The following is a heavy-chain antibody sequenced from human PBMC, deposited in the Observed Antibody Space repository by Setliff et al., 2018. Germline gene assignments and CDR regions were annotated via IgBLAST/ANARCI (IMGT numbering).Heavy chain of an antibody. CDR1: GGSFSGYY. CDR3: ARGARYFDWLFDPDYYFDY. J-gene: IGHJ4*02. CDR2: INHSGST. V-gene: IGHV4-34*01. Sequence: SETLSLTCAVYGGSFSGYYWSWIRQPPGKGLEWIGEINHSGSTNYNPSLKSRVTISVDTSKNQFSLKLSSVTAADTAVYYCARGARYFDWLFDPDYYFDYWGQGTPVTVSS. D-gene: IGHD3-9*01.